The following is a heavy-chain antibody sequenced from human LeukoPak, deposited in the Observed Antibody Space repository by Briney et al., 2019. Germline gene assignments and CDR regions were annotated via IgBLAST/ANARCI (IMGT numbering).Heavy chain of an antibody. J-gene: IGHJ4*02. CDR3: TTDQVQYRSSWYTSLDY. V-gene: IGHV3-15*01. CDR1: RFTFSNAW. CDR2: IKSKTDGGTT. D-gene: IGHD6-13*01. Sequence: GGSLRLSCAASRFTFSNAWMSWVRQAPGKGLELVGRIKSKTDGGTTDYAAPVKGRFTISRDDSKNTLYLQMNSLKTEDTAVYYCTTDQVQYRSSWYTSLDYWGPGTLVTVSS.